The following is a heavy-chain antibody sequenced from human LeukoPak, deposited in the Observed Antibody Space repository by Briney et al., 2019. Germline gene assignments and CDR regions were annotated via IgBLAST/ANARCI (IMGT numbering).Heavy chain of an antibody. CDR1: GGSISSSSYY. V-gene: IGHV4-39*07. CDR2: IYYSGST. Sequence: SETLSLTCTVSGGSISSSSYYWGWIRQPPGKGLEWIGSIYYSGSTYYNPSLKSRVTISVDTSKNQFSLKLSSVTAADTAVYYCARDFSSSWYQLYYFDYWGQGTLVTVSS. CDR3: ARDFSSSWYQLYYFDY. D-gene: IGHD6-13*01. J-gene: IGHJ4*02.